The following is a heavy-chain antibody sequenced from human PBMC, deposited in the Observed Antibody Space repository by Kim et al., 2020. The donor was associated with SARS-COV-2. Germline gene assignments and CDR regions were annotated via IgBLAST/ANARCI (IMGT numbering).Heavy chain of an antibody. CDR1: GYRFSDYW. Sequence: GESLKISCKGSGYRFSDYWIGWVRQVPGKGLEWMGIIYPHDSDTRYSPSFQGQVTISADKSISTAYLQWSSLTPSDTATYYCARDYLELGSYYYYYGMDVWGQGTTVTVSS. CDR3: ARDYLELGSYYYYYGMDV. V-gene: IGHV5-51*01. J-gene: IGHJ6*02. CDR2: IYPHDSDT. D-gene: IGHD4-17*01.